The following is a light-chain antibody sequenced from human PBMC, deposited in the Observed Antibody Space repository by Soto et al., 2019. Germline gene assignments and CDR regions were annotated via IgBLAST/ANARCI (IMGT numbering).Light chain of an antibody. CDR1: PSNIGAGSD. J-gene: IGLJ3*02. CDR2: GTT. CDR3: QSYDTSLSGAWV. V-gene: IGLV1-40*01. Sequence: QPVLTQPPSVSGAPGQRITISCTGSPSNIGAGSDVHWYQQFPGTAPKLLIYGTTSRPSGVPDRFSGSQSGTSASLAITGLQAGDEADYYCQSYDTSLSGAWVFGGGTQLTVL.